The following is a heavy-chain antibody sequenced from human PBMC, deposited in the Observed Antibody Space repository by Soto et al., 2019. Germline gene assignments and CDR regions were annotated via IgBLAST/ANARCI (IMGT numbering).Heavy chain of an antibody. D-gene: IGHD2-21*01. CDR3: ASARHIGP. V-gene: IGHV3-7*01. Sequence: PGGALRVPCSASGFTFGNYWMSWVRQAPGKGPEWVANIKRDGSERNYVDSVKGRFTISRDNAENSLYLQMNSLRVEDTGVYYCASARHIGPWGQGTLVTVSS. CDR2: IKRDGSER. J-gene: IGHJ5*02. CDR1: GFTFGNYW.